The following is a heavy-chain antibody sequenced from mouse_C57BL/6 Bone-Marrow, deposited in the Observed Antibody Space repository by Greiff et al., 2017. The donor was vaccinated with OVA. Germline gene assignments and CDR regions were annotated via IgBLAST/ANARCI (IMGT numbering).Heavy chain of an antibody. CDR3: ARQGRFGY. D-gene: IGHD3-3*01. V-gene: IGHV5-6*01. CDR2: ISSGGSYT. Sequence: EVQGVESGGDLVKPGGSLKLSCAASGFTFSSYGMSWVRQTPDKRLEWVATISSGGSYTYYPDSVKGRFTISRDNAKNTLYLQMSSLKSEDTAMYYCARQGRFGYWGQGTTLTVSS. CDR1: GFTFSSYG. J-gene: IGHJ2*01.